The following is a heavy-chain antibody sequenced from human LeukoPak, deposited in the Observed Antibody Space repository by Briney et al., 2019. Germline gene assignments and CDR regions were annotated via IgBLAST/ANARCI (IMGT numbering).Heavy chain of an antibody. CDR2: IYYSGST. CDR1: GGSISSYY. CDR3: ARESTLGPRDAFDI. Sequence: SETLSLTCTVSGGSISSYYWSWIRQPPGKGLEWIGYIYYSGSTNYNPSLKSRVTISVDTPKNQFSLKLSSVTAADTAVYYCARESTLGPRDAFDIWGQGTMVTVSS. V-gene: IGHV4-59*01. J-gene: IGHJ3*02.